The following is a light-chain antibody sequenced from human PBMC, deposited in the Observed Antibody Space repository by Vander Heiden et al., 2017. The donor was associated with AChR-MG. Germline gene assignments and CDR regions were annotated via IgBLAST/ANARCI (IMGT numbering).Light chain of an antibody. CDR1: QSVSSN. Sequence: EIVMTQSPDTLSVSPGERATLSCRASQSVSSNIAWYQQKPGQAPRLLIYGASTRATGIPARFSGSGSGTEFTLTISSLQSDSFAVYYCQQYNHWPATFGQGTKVEIK. CDR2: GAS. J-gene: IGKJ1*01. V-gene: IGKV3-15*01. CDR3: QQYNHWPAT.